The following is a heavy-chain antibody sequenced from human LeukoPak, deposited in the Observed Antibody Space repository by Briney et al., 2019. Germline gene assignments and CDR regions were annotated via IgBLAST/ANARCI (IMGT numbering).Heavy chain of an antibody. CDR1: GCTFTSYG. CDR2: ISAYNGNT. V-gene: IGHV1-18*01. D-gene: IGHD6-6*01. J-gene: IGHJ4*02. CDR3: ARVQYSSSSVHPPPPYY. Sequence: GASVNVSCKASGCTFTSYGISWVRQAPGQGLEWMGWISAYNGNTNYAQKLQGRVTMATDTSTSTAYMELKSLRSDDTAVYYCARVQYSSSSVHPPPPYYWGQGTLVTVSS.